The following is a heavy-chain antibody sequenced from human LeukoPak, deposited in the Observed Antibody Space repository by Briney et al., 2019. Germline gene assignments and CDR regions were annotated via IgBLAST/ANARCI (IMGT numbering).Heavy chain of an antibody. V-gene: IGHV1-2*02. CDR2: INPNSGET. CDR1: GYTFTGYY. J-gene: IGHJ4*02. D-gene: IGHD4-11*01. CDR3: ARDRDYSNTERGFDY. Sequence: ASVKVSCKASGYTFTGYYMHWVRQAPGQGLEWMGWINPNSGETNSAQKFRGRVTMTGDTSISTAYMELRRVTSDDTAVYYCARDRDYSNTERGFDYWGQGTPVTVSS.